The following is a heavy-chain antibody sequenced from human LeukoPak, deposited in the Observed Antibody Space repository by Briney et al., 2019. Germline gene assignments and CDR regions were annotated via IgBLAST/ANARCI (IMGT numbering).Heavy chain of an antibody. CDR2: IWYDGTNK. CDR1: GCTFNSYG. V-gene: IGHV3-33*08. Sequence: GGSLRLSCSASGCTFNSYGMHWVRQAPGKGLEWVALIWYDGTNKYYADSVKGRFTISRDSSKNTLYLQMNNLRDEDTAVYYCARDVENYASGSYYYYYGMDVWGQGTTVTVSS. CDR3: ARDVENYASGSYYYYYGMDV. J-gene: IGHJ6*02. D-gene: IGHD3-10*01.